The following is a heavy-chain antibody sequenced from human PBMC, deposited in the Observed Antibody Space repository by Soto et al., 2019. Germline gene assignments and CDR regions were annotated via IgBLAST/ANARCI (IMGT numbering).Heavy chain of an antibody. J-gene: IGHJ4*02. Sequence: GASVKVSCKASGGTFSSYAISWVRQAPGQGLEWMGIINPIGGTTSYAQKFQGRVTMTRDTSTSTVYMELSSLRSEDTAVYYCARVRGHHFSRFDYWGQGTLVTVSS. CDR3: ARVRGHHFSRFDY. D-gene: IGHD5-12*01. CDR1: GGTFSSYA. V-gene: IGHV1-46*01. CDR2: INPIGGTT.